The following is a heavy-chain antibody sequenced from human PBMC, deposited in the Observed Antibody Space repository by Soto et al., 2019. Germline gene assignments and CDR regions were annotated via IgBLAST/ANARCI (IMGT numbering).Heavy chain of an antibody. J-gene: IGHJ4*02. CDR3: AIDSGYMRLANY. V-gene: IGHV4-34*01. CDR2: INHSAST. Sequence: SETLSLTCAVYGGSFSGYYWSWIRQPPGKGLEWIGEINHSASTNYNPSLKSRVTISVDTSKNQFSLKLSSVTAAHTAVYYCAIDSGYMRLANYWGQGTLVTVST. CDR1: GGSFSGYY. D-gene: IGHD3-22*01.